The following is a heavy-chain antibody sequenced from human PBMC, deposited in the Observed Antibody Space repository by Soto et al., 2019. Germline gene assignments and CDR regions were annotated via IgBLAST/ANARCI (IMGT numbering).Heavy chain of an antibody. CDR2: SSGSGGTT. D-gene: IGHD6-19*01. J-gene: IGHJ4*02. Sequence: EVQLLESGGGLVQPGGSLRLSCAASGFTFKSYAMCWVRQPPGKGLEWVSGSSGSGGTTYHADSVKGRFTISRDNSKNTRYLQMNSLRVEDTAVYYCAKEPYSSFVLGTFHYWGQGALVTVSS. CDR1: GFTFKSYA. CDR3: AKEPYSSFVLGTFHY. V-gene: IGHV3-23*01.